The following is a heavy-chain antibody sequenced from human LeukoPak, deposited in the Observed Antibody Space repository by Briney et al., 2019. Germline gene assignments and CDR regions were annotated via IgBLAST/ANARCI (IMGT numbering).Heavy chain of an antibody. CDR3: ARSGDGEDFFDY. J-gene: IGHJ4*02. V-gene: IGHV3-23*01. CDR2: ISGSGGST. Sequence: GGSLRLSCAASGFTFSSYAMSWVRQAPGKGLEWVSAISGSGGSTYYADSVKGRFTISRDNSKNTLYLQMNSLRAEDTAVYYCARSGDGEDFFDYWGQGTLVTVSS. D-gene: IGHD3-10*01. CDR1: GFTFSSYA.